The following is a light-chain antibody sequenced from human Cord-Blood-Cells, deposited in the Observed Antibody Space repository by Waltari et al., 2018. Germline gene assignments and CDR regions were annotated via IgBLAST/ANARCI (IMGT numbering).Light chain of an antibody. CDR2: GAS. V-gene: IGKV3D-15*01. J-gene: IGKJ4*01. Sequence: EIVMTQSPATLSVSPGERATLSCRASQSVSSKLAWYQQKPRQAPRLLIYGASTRATGIPARFSGSGSVTEFTLTISSLQSEDFAVYYCQQYNNWLTFGGGTKVEIK. CDR3: QQYNNWLT. CDR1: QSVSSK.